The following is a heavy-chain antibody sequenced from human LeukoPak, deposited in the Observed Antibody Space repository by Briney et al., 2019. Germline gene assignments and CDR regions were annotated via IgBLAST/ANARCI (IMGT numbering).Heavy chain of an antibody. CDR3: ARDWTSGWDY. CDR1: GFTFSTYS. D-gene: IGHD6-19*01. CDR2: ISSSSRYI. V-gene: IGHV3-21*01. Sequence: GGSLRLSCAASGFTFSTYSMNWVRQAPGKGLEWVSSISSSSRYIYYADSVKGRFTISRDNAKNSLFLQMNSLRAEDTAVYYCARDWTSGWDYWGQGILVTVSS. J-gene: IGHJ4*02.